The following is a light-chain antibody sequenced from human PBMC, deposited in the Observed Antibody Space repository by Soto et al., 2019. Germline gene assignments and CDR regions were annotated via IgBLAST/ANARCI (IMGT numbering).Light chain of an antibody. J-gene: IGKJ1*01. CDR1: QTIDSW. V-gene: IGKV1-5*03. Sequence: DIQMTQSPSTLSASVGDRVTITCRASQTIDSWLAWYQQRPGKPPNLLIYNASTLASGVPSRFSGSGSGTEFTLTTNRLKTGAFPTYYCQQYHIYSGTFGQGTKVDIK. CDR2: NAS. CDR3: QQYHIYSGT.